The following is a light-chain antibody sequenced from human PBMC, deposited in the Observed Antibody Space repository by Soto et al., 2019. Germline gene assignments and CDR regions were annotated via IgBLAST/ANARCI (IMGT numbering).Light chain of an antibody. CDR2: GAS. Sequence: EIVLTQSPGTLSLSPGERATLSCRASQSVSSSYLAWYQQKPGQAPRLLIYGASSRATGIPDRFSGSGSGTDFTLTISRLEPEDFAVYYCQQYGSSPSTFDQGTRLE. CDR1: QSVSSSY. CDR3: QQYGSSPST. J-gene: IGKJ5*01. V-gene: IGKV3-20*01.